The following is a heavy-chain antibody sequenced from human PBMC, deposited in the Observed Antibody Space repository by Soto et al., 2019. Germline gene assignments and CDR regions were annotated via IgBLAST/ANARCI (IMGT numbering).Heavy chain of an antibody. Sequence: SETLSLTCTVSGGSISSGGYYWSWIRQHPGKGLEWIGYIYYSGSTYYNPSLKSRVTISVDTSKNQFSLKLSSVTAADTAVYYCARYATVTTFGLADVGRFDPWGQGTLVTVSS. CDR2: IYYSGST. CDR3: ARYATVTTFGLADVGRFDP. D-gene: IGHD4-17*01. CDR1: GGSISSGGYY. V-gene: IGHV4-31*03. J-gene: IGHJ5*02.